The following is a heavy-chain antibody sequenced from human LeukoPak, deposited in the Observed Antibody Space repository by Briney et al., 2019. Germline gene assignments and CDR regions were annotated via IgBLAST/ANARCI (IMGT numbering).Heavy chain of an antibody. D-gene: IGHD6-6*01. V-gene: IGHV3-21*01. CDR2: ISTSSSYI. J-gene: IGHJ6*03. Sequence: GGSLRLSCAASGFTFSDYYMTWVRQAPGKGLEWVSSISTSSSYIYYAASVKGRFTISRDNARNSLYLQMNSLRVEDTAVYYCARCDPYSSSYYYMDVWGKGTTVTVSS. CDR3: ARCDPYSSSYYYMDV. CDR1: GFTFSDYY.